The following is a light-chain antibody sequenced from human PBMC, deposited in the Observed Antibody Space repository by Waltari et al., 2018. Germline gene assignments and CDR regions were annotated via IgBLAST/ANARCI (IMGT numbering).Light chain of an antibody. Sequence: SYELTHPPSVSVSPGQTARITCSGDALSKKYAYWYQQKSGQAPVLVIYEDIKRPTGIPERFSGSSSGTTATLTISGAHVDDEADYYCYSTDFSGHDRVFGGGTKLTIL. CDR3: YSTDFSGHDRV. CDR2: EDI. J-gene: IGLJ3*02. V-gene: IGLV3-10*01. CDR1: ALSKKY.